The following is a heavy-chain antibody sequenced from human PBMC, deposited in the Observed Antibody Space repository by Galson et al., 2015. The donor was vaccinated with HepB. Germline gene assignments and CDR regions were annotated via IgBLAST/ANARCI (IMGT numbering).Heavy chain of an antibody. V-gene: IGHV1-69*13. J-gene: IGHJ4*02. Sequence: SVKVSCKASGGTFSSYAISWVRQAPGQGLEWMGGIIPIFGTANYAQKFQGRVTITADESTSTAYMELSSLRSEDTAVYYCARSPITIFGGIRWYFDYWGQGTLVTVSP. CDR2: IIPIFGTA. D-gene: IGHD3-3*01. CDR1: GGTFSSYA. CDR3: ARSPITIFGGIRWYFDY.